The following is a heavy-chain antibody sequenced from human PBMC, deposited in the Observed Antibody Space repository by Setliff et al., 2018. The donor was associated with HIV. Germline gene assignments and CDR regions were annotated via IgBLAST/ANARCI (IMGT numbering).Heavy chain of an antibody. J-gene: IGHJ4*02. CDR1: GGSFSGYY. Sequence: SETLSLTCAVYGGSFSGYYWSWIRQPPGKGLEWIGEINHSGSTNYNPSLKSRVTISVDTSKNQFSLKLNSVTAADTAVYYCAERTLAGISGGGLDYWGQGTLVTVSS. CDR3: AERTLAGISGGGLDY. CDR2: INHSGST. V-gene: IGHV4-34*01. D-gene: IGHD6-19*01.